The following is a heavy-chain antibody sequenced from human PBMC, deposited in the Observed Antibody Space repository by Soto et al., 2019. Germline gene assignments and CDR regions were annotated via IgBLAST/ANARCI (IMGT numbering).Heavy chain of an antibody. CDR2: IIPIFGTA. D-gene: IGHD6-13*01. CDR3: ARDLAAAGTDYYGMDV. J-gene: IGHJ6*02. V-gene: IGHV1-69*12. Sequence: QVQLVQSGAEVKKPGSSVKVSCKASGGTFSSYAISWVRQAPGKGLEWMGGIIPIFGTANYAQKFQGRVTITADESTSTAYMELSSLRSEDTAVYYCARDLAAAGTDYYGMDVWGQGTTVTVSS. CDR1: GGTFSSYA.